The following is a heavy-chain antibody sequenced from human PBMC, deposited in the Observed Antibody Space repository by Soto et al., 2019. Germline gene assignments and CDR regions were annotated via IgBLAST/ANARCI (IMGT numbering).Heavy chain of an antibody. D-gene: IGHD4-17*01. V-gene: IGHV3-15*07. CDR2: IKSKTDGGTT. Sequence: GGSLRLSCAASGFTFSNAWMNWVRQAPGKGLEWVGRIKSKTDGGTTDYAAPVKGRFTISRDDSKNTLYLQMNSLKTEDTAVYYCTTDLRGYISNYYYYYGMDVWGQGTTVTVSS. CDR1: GFTFSNAW. CDR3: TTDLRGYISNYYYYYGMDV. J-gene: IGHJ6*02.